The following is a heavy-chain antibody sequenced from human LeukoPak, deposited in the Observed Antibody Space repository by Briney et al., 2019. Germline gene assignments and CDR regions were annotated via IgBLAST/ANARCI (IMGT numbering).Heavy chain of an antibody. V-gene: IGHV4-34*01. CDR2: INHSGST. CDR3: ASSYYSSSSRDY. CDR1: GLSFSGYY. Sequence: PSETLSLTCAVYGLSFSGYYWNWIRQPPGKGLEWIGEINHSGSTYYNPSLKSRVAISVDTSKNQFSLRLSCVTAADTAVYYCASSYYSSSSRDYWGQGTLVTVSS. J-gene: IGHJ4*02. D-gene: IGHD6-6*01.